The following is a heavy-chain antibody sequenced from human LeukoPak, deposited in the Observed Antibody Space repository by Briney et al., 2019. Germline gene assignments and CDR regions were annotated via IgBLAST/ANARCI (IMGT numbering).Heavy chain of an antibody. CDR1: GFTVSSNY. Sequence: GGSLRLSCAASGFTVSSNYMSWVRQAPGKGLEWVSFIYSGGSTYYADSVEGRFTISRDNPKNTLYLQMNSLRAEDTAVYYCARDLEMRGQGTLVTVSS. V-gene: IGHV3-66*01. CDR2: IYSGGST. J-gene: IGHJ4*02. CDR3: ARDLEM.